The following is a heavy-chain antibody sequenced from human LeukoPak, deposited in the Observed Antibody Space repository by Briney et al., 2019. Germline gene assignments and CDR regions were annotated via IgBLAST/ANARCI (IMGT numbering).Heavy chain of an antibody. V-gene: IGHV4-59*08. J-gene: IGHJ4*02. D-gene: IGHD2/OR15-2a*01. CDR1: GGSLRNYY. CDR3: ARHLRNSFFDY. Sequence: PSETLSLTCTVSGGSLRNYYGSWIRQPPGKGREWIGYIYYRGSTSYYPSLESRVTISVDPSKPQFSLKLSSVTAADTAVYYCARHLRNSFFDYWGQGTLVTVSS. CDR2: IYYRGST.